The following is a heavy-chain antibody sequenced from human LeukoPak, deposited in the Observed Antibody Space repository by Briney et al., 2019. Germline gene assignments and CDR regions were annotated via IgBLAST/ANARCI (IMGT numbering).Heavy chain of an antibody. V-gene: IGHV4-39*01. J-gene: IGHJ4*02. Sequence: SETLSLTCTVSGGSMSSSSYSWGWIRQPPGKGLEWIGSIYYSGSTYYNPSLKSRVTISVDTTKNQFSLKLSSVTAADTAVYYCARLDYVGTFYWGQGTLVTVSS. CDR1: GGSMSSSSYS. CDR2: IYYSGST. D-gene: IGHD2-2*03. CDR3: ARLDYVGTFY.